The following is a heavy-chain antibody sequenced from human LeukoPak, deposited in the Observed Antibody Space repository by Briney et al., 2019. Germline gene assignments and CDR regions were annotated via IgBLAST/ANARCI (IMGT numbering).Heavy chain of an antibody. V-gene: IGHV3-23*01. CDR3: TRGAGGTITMAA. D-gene: IGHD3-10*01. CDR2: ISGHGFDT. J-gene: IGHJ5*02. CDR1: GFTFSSYA. Sequence: PGGSLRLSCAPSGFTFSSYAMAWVRQAPGKGLQWVSSISGHGFDTFYPDSLKGRFTISRDNSKNTLYLQMNSLRADDTAVYYCTRGAGGTITMAAWGQGTLVTVSS.